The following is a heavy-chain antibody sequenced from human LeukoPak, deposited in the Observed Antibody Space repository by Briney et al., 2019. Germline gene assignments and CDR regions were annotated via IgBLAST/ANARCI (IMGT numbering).Heavy chain of an antibody. Sequence: GSLRLSCAASGFTFSDYYMSWIRQPPGKGLEWIGSIYYSGSTYYNPSLKSRVTISVDTSKNQFSLKLSSVTAADTAVYYCARYLGSKRITIFGGDYFDYWGQGTLVTVSS. J-gene: IGHJ4*02. CDR1: GFTFSDYY. CDR3: ARYLGSKRITIFGGDYFDY. CDR2: IYYSGST. V-gene: IGHV4-38-2*01. D-gene: IGHD3-3*01.